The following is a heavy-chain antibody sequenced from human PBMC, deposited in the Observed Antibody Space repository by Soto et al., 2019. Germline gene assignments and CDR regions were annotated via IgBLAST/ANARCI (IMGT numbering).Heavy chain of an antibody. CDR1: GFTFDDYA. J-gene: IGHJ4*02. CDR2: ISWNSGSI. V-gene: IGHV3-9*01. CDR3: VKDKPSLDY. Sequence: GGSLRLSCAASGFTFDDYAMHWVRQAPGKGLEWVSGISWNSGSIGYADSVKGRFTISRDNFKNTLYLQMNSLRAEDTAVYYCVKDKPSLDYWGQGTLVTVSS.